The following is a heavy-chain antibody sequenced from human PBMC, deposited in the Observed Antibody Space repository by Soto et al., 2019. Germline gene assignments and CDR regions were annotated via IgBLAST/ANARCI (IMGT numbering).Heavy chain of an antibody. CDR1: GSTFTSNG. Sequence: ASVEVSCKVSGSTFTSNGIGWVREAPGQGLEWMGLISTYNENMDSAPQLQGRLTMTTDTSTTTAYMELTNLKSDDTALYYCAYVGGYSTGDYSFDVWGQGTPVTVSS. CDR2: ISTYNENM. CDR3: AYVGGYSTGDYSFDV. J-gene: IGHJ4*02. V-gene: IGHV1-18*04. D-gene: IGHD5-18*01.